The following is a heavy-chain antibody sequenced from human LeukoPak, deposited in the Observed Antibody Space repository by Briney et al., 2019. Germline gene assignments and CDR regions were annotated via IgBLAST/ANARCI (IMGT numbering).Heavy chain of an antibody. CDR2: ISGSGGNT. V-gene: IGHV3-23*01. Sequence: GGSLRLSCSASGFAFGGFAMGWVRQATGKGLEWVSSISGSGGNTYYADSVEGRFTVSRDNSKNTLYLQMNSLRAEDTALYYCARGRGGDYVPSRFDYWGQGTLVTVSS. D-gene: IGHD4-17*01. J-gene: IGHJ4*02. CDR3: ARGRGGDYVPSRFDY. CDR1: GFAFGGFA.